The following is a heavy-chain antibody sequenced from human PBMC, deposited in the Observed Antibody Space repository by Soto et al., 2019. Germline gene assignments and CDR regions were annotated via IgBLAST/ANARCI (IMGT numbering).Heavy chain of an antibody. CDR2: IKYSGNT. CDR3: ARGAGLFDY. V-gene: IGHV4-39*07. D-gene: IGHD3-16*01. Sequence: PSETLSLTCTVSGGSISSSSHYWGWVRQPPGKGLEWIASIKYSGNTYYNPSLKSRVTISVDTSENQLSLKLSSVTAADTAVYYCARGAGLFDYWGQGTLVTVSS. CDR1: GGSISSSSHY. J-gene: IGHJ4*02.